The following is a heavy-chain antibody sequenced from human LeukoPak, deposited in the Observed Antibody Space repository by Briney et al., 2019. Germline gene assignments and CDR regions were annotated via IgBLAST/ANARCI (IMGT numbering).Heavy chain of an antibody. CDR1: GGSISSGRYY. CDR3: ARGKPGYDFWSGYYSSYFDY. CDR2: IYTSGST. Sequence: SETLSLTCTVSGGSISSGRYYWSWIRQPAGKGLEWIGRIYTSGSTNYNPSLKSRVTISVDTSKNQFSLKLSSVTAADTAVYYCARGKPGYDFWSGYYSSYFDYWGQGTLVTVSS. J-gene: IGHJ4*02. V-gene: IGHV4-61*02. D-gene: IGHD3-3*01.